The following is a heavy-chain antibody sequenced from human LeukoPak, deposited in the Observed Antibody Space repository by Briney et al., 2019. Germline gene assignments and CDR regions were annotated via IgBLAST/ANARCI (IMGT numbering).Heavy chain of an antibody. CDR2: INAGNGNT. CDR1: GYTFTIYA. D-gene: IGHD6-13*01. J-gene: IGHJ5*02. CDR3: ARGRGAAAGPGPWFDP. V-gene: IGHV1-3*01. Sequence: ASVKVSCKASGYTFTIYAMHWVRQAPGQRLEWMGWINAGNGNTKYSQKFQGRVTITRDTSASTAYMELSSLRSEDTAVYYCARGRGAAAGPGPWFDPWGQGTLVTVSS.